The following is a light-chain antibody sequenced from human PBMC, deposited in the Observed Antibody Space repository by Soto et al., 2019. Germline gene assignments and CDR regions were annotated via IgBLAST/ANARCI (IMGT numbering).Light chain of an antibody. V-gene: IGKV3-15*01. CDR1: QSVNSN. Sequence: EIVMTQSPATLSVSPGERATLSCRASQSVNSNLAWYQQKPGQAPRLLIYGASSRATGIPARFSGSGSGTEFTLTITSLQSEDFAVYYCQQYNCWPRTFGQGTKVEIK. CDR2: GAS. J-gene: IGKJ1*01. CDR3: QQYNCWPRT.